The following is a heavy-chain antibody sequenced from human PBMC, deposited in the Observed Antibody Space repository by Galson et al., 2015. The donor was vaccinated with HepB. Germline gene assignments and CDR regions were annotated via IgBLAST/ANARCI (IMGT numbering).Heavy chain of an antibody. V-gene: IGHV3-49*03. CDR1: GFIFGDYG. CDR2: IRSKAYGGTT. D-gene: IGHD2-21*02. J-gene: IGHJ4*02. CDR3: TSPPTPYCGGDCYSAAPRY. Sequence: SLRLSCAVSGFIFGDYGMNWFRQAPGKGLGWVGFIRSKAYGGTTEYAASVRGKFSFSRDDSKSIAYLQMNSLTTEDTAVYYCTSPPTPYCGGDCYSAAPRYWGQGTLVTVSS.